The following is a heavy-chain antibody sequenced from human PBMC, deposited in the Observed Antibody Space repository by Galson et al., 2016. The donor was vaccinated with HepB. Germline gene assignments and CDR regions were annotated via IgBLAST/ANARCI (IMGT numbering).Heavy chain of an antibody. CDR2: IVGSGGDT. CDR1: GFPFSGYS. V-gene: IGHV3-23*01. Sequence: SLRLSCAASGFPFSGYSMTWVRQAPGKGLEWVAAIVGSGGDTDYAGSVEGRFTISRDNSKNTLSLQMNSLRAEDTAVYYCAKRAYISSGWFDFWGQGTVVTVSS. J-gene: IGHJ5*01. CDR3: AKRAYISSGWFDF. D-gene: IGHD6-19*01.